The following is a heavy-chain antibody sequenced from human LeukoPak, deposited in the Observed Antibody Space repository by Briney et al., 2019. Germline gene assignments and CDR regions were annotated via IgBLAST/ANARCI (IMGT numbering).Heavy chain of an antibody. D-gene: IGHD6-19*01. CDR2: IYYSGST. J-gene: IGHJ4*02. V-gene: IGHV4-59*01. CDR1: GGSISSYY. CDR3: ARVKGIAVSPLWDY. Sequence: SETLSLTCTVSGGSISSYYWGWIRQPPGKGLEWIGYIYYSGSTNYSPSLKSRVTISVDTSKNQFSLKLRSVTAADTAVYYCARVKGIAVSPLWDYWGQGTLVTVSS.